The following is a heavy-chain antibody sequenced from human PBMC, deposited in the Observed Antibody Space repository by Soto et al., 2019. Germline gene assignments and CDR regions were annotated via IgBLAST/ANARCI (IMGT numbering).Heavy chain of an antibody. CDR3: ARDTWYYGSGGYYNDNRYNGFDN. J-gene: IGHJ5*02. CDR2: IYYSGST. D-gene: IGHD3-10*01. Sequence: SETLSLTCTVSGGSISSGGYYWSWIRQHPGKGLEWIGYIYYSGSTYYNPSLKSRVTISVDTSKNQLSLNLRSVTAAATAVYYCARDTWYYGSGGYYNDNRYNGFDNRGEGTIGTDAS. CDR1: GGSISSGGYY. V-gene: IGHV4-31*03.